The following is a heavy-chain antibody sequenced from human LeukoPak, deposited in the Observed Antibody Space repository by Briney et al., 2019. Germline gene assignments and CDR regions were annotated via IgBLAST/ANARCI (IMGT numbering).Heavy chain of an antibody. CDR3: ARDFNCYGSGSYYNPPDY. J-gene: IGHJ4*02. CDR1: GYTFTGYY. D-gene: IGHD3-10*01. V-gene: IGHV1-2*02. CDR2: INPNSGGT. Sequence: ASVKVSCKASGYTFTGYYMHWVRQAPGQGLEWMGWINPNSGGTNYARKFQGRVTMTRDTSTSTVYMELSSLRSEDTAVYYCARDFNCYGSGSYYNPPDYWGQGTLVTVSS.